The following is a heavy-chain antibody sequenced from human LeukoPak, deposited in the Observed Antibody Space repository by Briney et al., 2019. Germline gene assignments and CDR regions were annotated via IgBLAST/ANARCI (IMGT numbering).Heavy chain of an antibody. CDR3: AKGGHRVVIISAHFQH. Sequence: PGGSLRLSCAASGFTFSSYAMSWVRQAPGKGLEWVSAISGSGGSTYYADSVKGRFTISRDNSKNTLYLQMNSLRAEDMAVYYCAKGGHRVVIISAHFQHWGQGTLVTVSS. CDR2: ISGSGGST. D-gene: IGHD3-22*01. J-gene: IGHJ1*01. V-gene: IGHV3-23*01. CDR1: GFTFSSYA.